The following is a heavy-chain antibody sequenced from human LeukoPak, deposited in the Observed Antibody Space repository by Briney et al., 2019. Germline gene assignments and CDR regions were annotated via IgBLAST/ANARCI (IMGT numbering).Heavy chain of an antibody. Sequence: PGGSLRLSCAASGFTFSSYAISWVRQAPGKGLEWVSAISGSGGSTYYADSVKGRFTISRDNSKNTLYLQMHSLRAEDTAVYYCAKDGLLWFGELLQVDYWGQRTLVTVSS. V-gene: IGHV3-23*01. D-gene: IGHD3-10*01. J-gene: IGHJ4*02. CDR2: ISGSGGST. CDR3: AKDGLLWFGELLQVDY. CDR1: GFTFSSYA.